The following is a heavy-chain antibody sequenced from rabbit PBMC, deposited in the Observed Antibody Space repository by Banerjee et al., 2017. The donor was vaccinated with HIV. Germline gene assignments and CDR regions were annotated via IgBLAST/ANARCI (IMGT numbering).Heavy chain of an antibody. D-gene: IGHD6-1*01. CDR3: ARGRYGGNVGYGYNL. V-gene: IGHV1S45*01. CDR2: IHVGGGGST. CDR1: GFSFSSSYW. J-gene: IGHJ4*01. Sequence: QEHLEESGGDLVKPEGSLTLTCKASGFSFSSSYWICWVRQSPGKGLEWITCIHVGGGGSTAYAIWAKGRFTISRNTSLNTVTLQMNSLTAADTATYFCARGRYGGNVGYGYNLWGPGTLVTVS.